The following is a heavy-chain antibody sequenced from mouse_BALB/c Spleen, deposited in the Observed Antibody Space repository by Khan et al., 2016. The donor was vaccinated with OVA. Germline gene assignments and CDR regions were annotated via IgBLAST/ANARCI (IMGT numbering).Heavy chain of an antibody. V-gene: IGHV1-26*01. J-gene: IGHJ4*01. CDR1: GYSFTGYY. Sequence: EVQLQQSGPDLVKPGASVKISCKASGYSFTGYYMHWVKQSHGKSLEWIGRVNPKNGGASYNQKFKDKAILTVDKSSSTAYMEVRSLTPEDSAVXYCARDYYPYAPAMDYWGPGPSVTFSS. CDR2: VNPKNGGA. CDR3: ARDYYPYAPAMDY. D-gene: IGHD2-2*01.